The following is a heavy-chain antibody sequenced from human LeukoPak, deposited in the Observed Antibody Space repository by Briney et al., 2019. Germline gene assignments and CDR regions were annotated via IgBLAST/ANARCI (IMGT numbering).Heavy chain of an antibody. CDR2: ICYDGSNK. CDR1: GFTFSSYG. Sequence: PGGSLRLSCAASGFTFSSYGMHWVRQAPGKGLEWGAVICYDGSNKYYADSVKGRFTISRDNSKNTFYLQMNSLRAEDTAVYYCARDELGYCSSTSCYPFDYWGQGTLVTVSS. V-gene: IGHV3-33*01. CDR3: ARDELGYCSSTSCYPFDY. J-gene: IGHJ4*02. D-gene: IGHD2-2*01.